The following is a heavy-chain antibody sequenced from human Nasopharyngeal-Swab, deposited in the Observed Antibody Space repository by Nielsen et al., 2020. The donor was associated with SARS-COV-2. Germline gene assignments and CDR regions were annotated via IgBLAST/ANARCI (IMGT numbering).Heavy chain of an antibody. CDR1: GYTFTSYA. D-gene: IGHD6-13*01. V-gene: IGHV1-3*01. CDR2: INAGNGNT. CDR3: ARGIAAAGTLDY. Sequence: ASVKVSCKASGYTFTSYAMHWVRQAPGQRLEWMGWINAGNGNTKYAQKFQGRVTITRDTSASTAYMALSSLRSEDTAGYYCARGIAAAGTLDYWGQGTLVTVSS. J-gene: IGHJ4*02.